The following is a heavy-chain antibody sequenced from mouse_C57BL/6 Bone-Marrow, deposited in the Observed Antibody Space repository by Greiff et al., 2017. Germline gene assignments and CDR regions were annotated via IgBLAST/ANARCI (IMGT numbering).Heavy chain of an antibody. Sequence: EVQLQQSGAELVRPGASVKLSCTASGFNIKDDYMHWVKQRPEQGLEWIGWIDPENGDTEYASKFQGKATITADTSSNTAYLQLSSLTSEDTAVYYCTTPIATVVAPWYIDVWGTGTTVTVSS. CDR3: TTPIATVVAPWYIDV. D-gene: IGHD1-1*01. J-gene: IGHJ1*03. CDR1: GFNIKDDY. V-gene: IGHV14-4*01. CDR2: IDPENGDT.